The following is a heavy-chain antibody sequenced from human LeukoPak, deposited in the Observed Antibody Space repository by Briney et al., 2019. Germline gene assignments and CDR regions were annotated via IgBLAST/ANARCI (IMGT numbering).Heavy chain of an antibody. Sequence: SETLSLTCTVSGGSISSGSYYGRWIRQPGGKGLEWIERIYTSGSNNYNPSLKSRVTISVYTSKNQFSLELSSVTAADTAVYYCAGGNWYYYYYGMDVWGQGTTVTVS. CDR1: GGSISSGSYY. CDR2: IYTSGSN. J-gene: IGHJ6*02. V-gene: IGHV4-61*02. CDR3: AGGNWYYYYYGMDV. D-gene: IGHD4-23*01.